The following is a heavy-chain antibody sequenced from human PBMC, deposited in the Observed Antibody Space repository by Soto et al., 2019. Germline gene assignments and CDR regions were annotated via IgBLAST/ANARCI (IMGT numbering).Heavy chain of an antibody. Sequence: GGSLRLSCAASGFTFSSYAMSWVRQAPGKGLEWVSAISGSGGSTCYADSVKGRFTISRDNSKNTLYLQMNSLRAEDTAVYYCAKDRAKEYSSSWYYYWGQGTLVTVSS. V-gene: IGHV3-23*01. D-gene: IGHD6-13*01. CDR3: AKDRAKEYSSSWYYY. CDR1: GFTFSSYA. J-gene: IGHJ4*02. CDR2: ISGSGGST.